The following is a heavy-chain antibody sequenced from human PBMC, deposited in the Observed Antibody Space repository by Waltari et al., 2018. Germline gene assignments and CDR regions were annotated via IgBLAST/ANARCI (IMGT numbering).Heavy chain of an antibody. J-gene: IGHJ3*02. Sequence: QVQLQESGPGLVKPSETLSLTCTVSGGSISRYYWSWIRQPPGKGLEWIGYIYYSGSTNYNPSLKSRVTISVDTSKNQFSLKLSSVTAADTAVYYCARVSNAAGTGAFDIWGQGTMVTVSS. V-gene: IGHV4-59*01. CDR2: IYYSGST. D-gene: IGHD6-13*01. CDR1: GGSISRYY. CDR3: ARVSNAAGTGAFDI.